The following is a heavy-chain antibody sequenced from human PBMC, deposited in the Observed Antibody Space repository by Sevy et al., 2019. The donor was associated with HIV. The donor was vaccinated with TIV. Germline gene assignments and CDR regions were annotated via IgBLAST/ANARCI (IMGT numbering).Heavy chain of an antibody. CDR2: IYYSGST. CDR3: AGFDSRGYCGDDCFDY. V-gene: IGHV4-61*01. CDR1: GGSVSSGSYY. J-gene: IGHJ4*02. Sequence: SETLSLTCTVSGGSVSSGSYYWSWIRQPPGKGLEWIGYIYYSGSTNYNPSLKSRVTISVDTSKNQFSLKLSSVTAADTAAYYCAGFDSRGYCGDDCFDYWGQGTLVTVSS. D-gene: IGHD2-21*01.